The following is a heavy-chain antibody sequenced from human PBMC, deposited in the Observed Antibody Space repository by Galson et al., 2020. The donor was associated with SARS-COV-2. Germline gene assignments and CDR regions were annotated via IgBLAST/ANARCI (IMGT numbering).Heavy chain of an antibody. CDR3: ARHGASSGWYEGIDY. D-gene: IGHD6-19*01. V-gene: IGHV5-51*01. CDR1: GYSFNNYW. J-gene: IGHJ4*02. Sequence: GESLKISCRTSGYSFNNYWIGWVRQIPGKGLEWVGIIYPDDSYTIYRQSFQSQVTISADKSISTAFLQWSSLTASDTAIYYCARHGASSGWYEGIDYWGQGTLVTVSS. CDR2: IYPDDSYT.